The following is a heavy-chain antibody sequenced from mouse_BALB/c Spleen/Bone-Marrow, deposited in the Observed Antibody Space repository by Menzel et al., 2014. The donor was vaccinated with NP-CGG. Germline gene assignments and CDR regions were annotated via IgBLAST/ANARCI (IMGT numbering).Heavy chain of an antibody. V-gene: IGHV5-6-4*01. CDR3: SKDGGYDYSSYFDY. CDR1: GFTFSAYS. D-gene: IGHD2-4*01. J-gene: IGHJ2*01. CDR2: ISSGGHDT. Sequence: EVQGVESGGGLVKPGGSLKLSCAASGFTFSAYSMSWVRQTPEKRLEWVATISSGGHDTYYPDSVKGRFTISRDNAKNSLYLQMNSLKSVDSAVYYCSKDGGYDYSSYFDYWGQGTTLTVSS.